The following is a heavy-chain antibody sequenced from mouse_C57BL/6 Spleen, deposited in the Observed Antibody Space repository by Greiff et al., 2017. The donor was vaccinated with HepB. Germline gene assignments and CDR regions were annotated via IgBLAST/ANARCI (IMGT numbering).Heavy chain of an antibody. Sequence: QVQLQQSGAELRKPGASVKLSCKATAYPFPGYWLEWVKQRPGHGLEWIGEVLHGSGSTNYHEKLKGKAKFTADTSSNKAYRQLSSLTPEDSAIYYCARSRRTTVVADYYAMDYWGQGTSATVSP. D-gene: IGHD1-1*01. CDR3: ARSRRTTVVADYYAMDY. V-gene: IGHV1-9*01. CDR2: VLHGSGST. CDR1: AYPFPGYW. J-gene: IGHJ4*01.